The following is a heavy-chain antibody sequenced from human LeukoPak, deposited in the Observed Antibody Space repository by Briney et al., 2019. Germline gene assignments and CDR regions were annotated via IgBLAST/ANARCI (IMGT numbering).Heavy chain of an antibody. CDR3: AREWADGFDI. J-gene: IGHJ3*02. D-gene: IGHD1-26*01. CDR1: GYTFTSYG. V-gene: IGHV1-69*13. CDR2: IIPVFGTA. Sequence: SVKVSCKASGYTFTSYGISWVRQAPGQGLEWMGGIIPVFGTANYAQKFQGRVTITADESTSTAYMELSRLRSEDTAVYYCAREWADGFDIWGQGTMVTVSS.